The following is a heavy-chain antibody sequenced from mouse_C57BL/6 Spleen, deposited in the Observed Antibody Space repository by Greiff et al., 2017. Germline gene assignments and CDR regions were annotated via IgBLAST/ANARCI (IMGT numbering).Heavy chain of an antibody. Sequence: VQLQQPGAELVKPGASVKLSCKASGYTFTSYWMHWVKQRPGQGLEWIGMIHPNSGSTNYNEKFKGKATLTVDKSSSTAYMQLSSLTSEDSAVYYCARSPPGPLDYWGQGTTLTVSS. CDR1: GYTFTSYW. V-gene: IGHV1-64*01. CDR3: ARSPPGPLDY. CDR2: IHPNSGST. J-gene: IGHJ2*01.